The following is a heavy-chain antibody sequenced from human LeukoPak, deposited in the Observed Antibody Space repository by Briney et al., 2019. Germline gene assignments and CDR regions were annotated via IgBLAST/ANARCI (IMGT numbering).Heavy chain of an antibody. V-gene: IGHV3-53*01. J-gene: IGHJ6*02. Sequence: GGSVRLSCAASGFTVSSNYMSWVRQAPGKGLEWVSVIYSGGSTYYADSVKGRFTISRDNSKNTLYLQMNSLRAEDTAVYYCARDRVAAATPDYYGMDVWGQGTTVTVSS. CDR3: ARDRVAAATPDYYGMDV. CDR1: GFTVSSNY. D-gene: IGHD6-13*01. CDR2: IYSGGST.